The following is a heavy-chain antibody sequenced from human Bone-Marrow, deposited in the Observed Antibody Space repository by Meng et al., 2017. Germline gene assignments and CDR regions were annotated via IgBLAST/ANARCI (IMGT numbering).Heavy chain of an antibody. D-gene: IGHD3-10*01. CDR1: GGSISSYY. Sequence: QVRLQESGPGLVKPSETLSLTCTVSGGSISSYYWSWIRHPPGKGLEWIGYIYYSGSTNYNPSLKSRVTISVDTSKNQFSLKLSSVTAADTAVYYCARAYYGSGSYYQNWGQGTLVTVSS. CDR3: ARAYYGSGSYYQN. CDR2: IYYSGST. V-gene: IGHV4-59*12. J-gene: IGHJ4*02.